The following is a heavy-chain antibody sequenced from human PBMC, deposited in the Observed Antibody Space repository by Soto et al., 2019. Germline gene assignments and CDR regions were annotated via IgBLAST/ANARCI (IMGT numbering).Heavy chain of an antibody. V-gene: IGHV3-30-3*01. CDR3: ASGEKGIAAAGTGDY. CDR1: GFTFSRYA. D-gene: IGHD6-13*01. CDR2: ISYDGSNK. Sequence: QVQLVESGGGVVQPGRSLRLSCAASGFTFSRYAMHWVRQAPGKGLEWVAVISYDGSNKYYADSVKGRFTISRDNSKNTLYLQMNSLRAEDTAVYYCASGEKGIAAAGTGDYWGQGTLVTVSS. J-gene: IGHJ4*02.